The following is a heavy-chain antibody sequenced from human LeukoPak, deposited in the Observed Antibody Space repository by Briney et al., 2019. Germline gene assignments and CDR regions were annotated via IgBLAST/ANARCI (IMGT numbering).Heavy chain of an antibody. CDR1: GGSISSYY. D-gene: IGHD2-21*01. CDR2: IYTSGST. J-gene: IGHJ4*02. CDR3: ARQTLCGGDCSPLDY. V-gene: IGHV4-4*07. Sequence: PSETLSLTCTVSGGSISSYYWSWIRQPAGKGLEWIGRIYTSGSTNYNPSLKSRVTISVDTSKNQFSLKLSSVTAADTAVYYCARQTLCGGDCSPLDYWGQGTLVTVSS.